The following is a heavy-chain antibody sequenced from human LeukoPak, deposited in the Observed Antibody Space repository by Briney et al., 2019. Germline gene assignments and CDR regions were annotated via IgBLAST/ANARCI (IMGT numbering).Heavy chain of an antibody. CDR1: GGSISSYY. CDR3: ASGGRFYYFDY. Sequence: SETLSLTCTVSGGSISSYYWSWIRQPPGKGLEWIGYIYYSGSTNYNPSLKSRVTIPVDTSKNQFSLKLSSVTAADTAVYYCASGGRFYYFDYWGQGTLVTVSS. D-gene: IGHD2-15*01. CDR2: IYYSGST. V-gene: IGHV4-59*01. J-gene: IGHJ4*02.